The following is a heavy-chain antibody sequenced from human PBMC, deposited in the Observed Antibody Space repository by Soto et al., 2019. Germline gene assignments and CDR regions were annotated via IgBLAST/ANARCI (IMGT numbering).Heavy chain of an antibody. J-gene: IGHJ4*02. CDR2: TRNKGNSYTT. V-gene: IGHV3-72*01. Sequence: EVQLVESGGALVQPGGSLRLSCAASGFTFSDHHMDWVRQAPGKGLEWVGRTRNKGNSYTTEYAASVKGRFTISRDELNNSLYLQMNRLKPGDRSVYYCGFVGASRAYWGQGTLVTVSS. CDR1: GFTFSDHH. CDR3: GFVGASRAY. D-gene: IGHD1-26*01.